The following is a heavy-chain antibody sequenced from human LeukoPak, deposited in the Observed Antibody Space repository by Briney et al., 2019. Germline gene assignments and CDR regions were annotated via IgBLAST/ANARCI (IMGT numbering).Heavy chain of an antibody. J-gene: IGHJ5*02. CDR2: IYYSGST. D-gene: IGHD3-10*01. V-gene: IGHV4-59*12. CDR3: ARDYYGSGSYYSNWFDP. Sequence: GSLRLSCAASGFTFSSYSMNWVRQAPGKGLEWIGYIYYSGSTNYNPSLKSRVTISVDTSKNQFSLKLSSVTAADTAVYYCARDYYGSGSYYSNWFDPWGQGTLVTVSS. CDR1: GFTFSSYS.